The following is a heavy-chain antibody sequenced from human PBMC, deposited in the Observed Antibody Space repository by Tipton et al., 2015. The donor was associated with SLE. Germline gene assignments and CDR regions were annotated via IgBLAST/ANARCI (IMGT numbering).Heavy chain of an antibody. J-gene: IGHJ6*02. CDR2: ISYDGSNK. V-gene: IGHV3-30*04. Sequence: AVSGFTFSSYAMHWVRQAPGKGLEWVAVISYDGSNKYYADSVKGRFTISRDNSKNTLYLQMNSLRAEDTAVYYCARGGDDYGDARYYYGMDVWGQGSAVTVSS. CDR3: ARGGDDYGDARYYYGMDV. D-gene: IGHD4-17*01. CDR1: GFTFSSYA.